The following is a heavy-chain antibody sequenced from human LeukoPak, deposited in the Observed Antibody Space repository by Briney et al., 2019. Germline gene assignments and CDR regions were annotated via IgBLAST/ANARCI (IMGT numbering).Heavy chain of an antibody. Sequence: SETLSLTCAVFGGSFDGYYWSWIRQPPGKGLEWIGEINHSGSTDYNPSLKSRVTISVDTSKNQFSLKLSSVTAADTAVYYCAARRDGYRGAFDIWGQGTMVTVSS. CDR1: GGSFDGYY. J-gene: IGHJ3*02. CDR2: INHSGST. D-gene: IGHD5-24*01. V-gene: IGHV4-34*01. CDR3: AARRDGYRGAFDI.